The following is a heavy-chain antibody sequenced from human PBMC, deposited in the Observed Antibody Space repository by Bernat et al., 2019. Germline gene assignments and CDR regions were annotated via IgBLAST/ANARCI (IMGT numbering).Heavy chain of an antibody. CDR3: AKEGYYGSGS. Sequence: QVQLVESGGGVVQPGRSLRLSCAASGFTFSSYGMHWVRQAPGKGLEWVAVISYDGSNKYYADSVKGRFTISRDNSKNTLYLQMNSLRAEDTAVYYCAKEGYYGSGSWGQGTLVTVSS. CDR1: GFTFSSYG. V-gene: IGHV3-30*18. J-gene: IGHJ4*02. D-gene: IGHD3-10*01. CDR2: ISYDGSNK.